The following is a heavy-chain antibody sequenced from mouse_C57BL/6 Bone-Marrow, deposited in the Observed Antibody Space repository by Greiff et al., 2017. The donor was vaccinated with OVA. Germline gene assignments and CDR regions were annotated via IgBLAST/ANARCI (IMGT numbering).Heavy chain of an antibody. D-gene: IGHD1-1*01. V-gene: IGHV14-4*01. CDR2: IDPENGDT. J-gene: IGHJ4*01. CDR3: TTSVITTVVAPYAMDY. Sequence: EVQRVESGAELVRPGASVKLSCTASGFNIKDDYMHWVKQRPEQGLEWIGWIDPENGDTEYASKFQGKATITADTSSNTAYLQLSSLTSEDTAVYYYTTSVITTVVAPYAMDYWGQGTSVTVSS. CDR1: GFNIKDDY.